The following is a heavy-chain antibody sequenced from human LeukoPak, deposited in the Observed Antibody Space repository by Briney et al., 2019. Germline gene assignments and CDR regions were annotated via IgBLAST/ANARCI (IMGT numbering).Heavy chain of an antibody. CDR3: AKEGLELEFDC. V-gene: IGHV3-23*01. CDR1: GFTFNTYA. D-gene: IGHD3-3*01. Sequence: GGSLRLSCAASGFTFNTYAMSWVRQAPGKGLEWVSTISGSGASTYVADSVKGRFTVSRDNSENTLFLQMNSLTGEDTAVYYCAKEGLELEFDCWGQGTLVTVSS. CDR2: ISGSGAST. J-gene: IGHJ4*02.